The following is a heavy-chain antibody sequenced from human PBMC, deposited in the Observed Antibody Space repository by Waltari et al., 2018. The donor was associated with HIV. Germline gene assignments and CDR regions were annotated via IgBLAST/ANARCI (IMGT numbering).Heavy chain of an antibody. D-gene: IGHD3-22*01. Sequence: QLQLQESGPGLVKPSETLSLPCTVSGGSISSRTYSWGWIRQPPGKGLEWIGSIYYSGSTYYNPSLKSRVTISVDTSKNQFSLKLSSVTAADTAVYYCARRSYYDSSGYYFDYWGQGTLVTVSS. J-gene: IGHJ4*02. V-gene: IGHV4-39*01. CDR2: IYYSGST. CDR1: GGSISSRTYS. CDR3: ARRSYYDSSGYYFDY.